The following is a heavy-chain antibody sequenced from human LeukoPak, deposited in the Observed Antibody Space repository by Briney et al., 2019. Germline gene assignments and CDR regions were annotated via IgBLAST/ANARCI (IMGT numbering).Heavy chain of an antibody. CDR2: IRYDGSNK. CDR1: GFTFSSYG. D-gene: IGHD1-14*01. V-gene: IGHV3-30*02. Sequence: PGGSLRLSCAASGFTFSSYGMHWVRQAPGKGLEWVAFIRYDGSNKYYADSVKGRFTISRDNSKNTLYLQMNSLRAEDRAVYYCAKTGSFTYYYYMYVWGKGSTVTVSS. J-gene: IGHJ6*03. CDR3: AKTGSFTYYYYMYV.